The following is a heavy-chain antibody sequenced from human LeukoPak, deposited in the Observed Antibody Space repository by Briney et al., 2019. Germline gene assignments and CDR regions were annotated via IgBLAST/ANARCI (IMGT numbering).Heavy chain of an antibody. V-gene: IGHV3-11*04. CDR2: ISNTGSTT. D-gene: IGHD1-26*01. Sequence: NSGGSLRLSCAASGFTFSDYYMSWIRQAPGKGLEWVSYISNTGSTTQYADSVKGRFTISRDNAKNSLHLQMNSLRAEDTAVYYCARVRGSYSVDYWGQETLVTVSS. J-gene: IGHJ4*02. CDR1: GFTFSDYY. CDR3: ARVRGSYSVDY.